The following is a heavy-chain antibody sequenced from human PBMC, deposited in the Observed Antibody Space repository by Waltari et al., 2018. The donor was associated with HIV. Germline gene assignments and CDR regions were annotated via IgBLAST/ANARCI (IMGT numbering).Heavy chain of an antibody. CDR2: IYYSGST. Sequence: QLQLQESGPGLVKPSETLSLTCTVSGGSISSSSYYWGWNRQPPGKGLEWIGSIYYSGSTYYNPSLKSRVTISVDTSKNQFSLKLSSVTAADTAVYYCARHSLTYYYDSSGYSVAFDYWGQGTLVTVSS. CDR3: ARHSLTYYYDSSGYSVAFDY. D-gene: IGHD3-22*01. J-gene: IGHJ4*02. CDR1: GGSISSSSYY. V-gene: IGHV4-39*01.